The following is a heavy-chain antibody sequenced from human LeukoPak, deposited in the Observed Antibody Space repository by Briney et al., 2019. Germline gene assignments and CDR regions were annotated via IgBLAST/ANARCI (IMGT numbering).Heavy chain of an antibody. J-gene: IGHJ4*02. CDR3: ARAMSRKDVDY. CDR2: INPDNGGT. V-gene: IGHV1-2*02. Sequence: ASVKVSCKTSGCTFPDYYIHWVRQAPGQGLEWMGWINPDNGGTNYAQKFQGRVTMTGDTSISTAYMELSRLTSDDTALYYCARAMSRKDVDYWAQGTLVTVSS. CDR1: GCTFPDYY.